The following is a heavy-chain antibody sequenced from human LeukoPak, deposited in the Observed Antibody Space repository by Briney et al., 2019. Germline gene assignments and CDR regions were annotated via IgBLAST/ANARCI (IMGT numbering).Heavy chain of an antibody. J-gene: IGHJ4*02. CDR3: ARVDCSSTSCYLDY. D-gene: IGHD2-2*01. CDR1: GYTFTGHY. Sequence: ASVKVSCKASGYTFTGHYMHWVRQAPGQGLEWMGWINPNSGGTNYAQKFQGRVTMTRDTSISTAYMELSRLRSDDTAVYYCARVDCSSTSCYLDYWGQGTLVTVSS. V-gene: IGHV1-2*02. CDR2: INPNSGGT.